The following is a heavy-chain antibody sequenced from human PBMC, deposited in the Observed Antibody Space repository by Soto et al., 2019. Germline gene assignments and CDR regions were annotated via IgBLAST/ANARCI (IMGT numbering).Heavy chain of an antibody. D-gene: IGHD2-2*03. CDR3: ARGVDIVVVPAAPADAFDI. V-gene: IGHV1-69*02. J-gene: IGHJ3*02. CDR1: GGTFSSYT. Sequence: SVKVPCKASGGTFSSYTISWVRQAPGQGLEWMGRIIPILGIANYAQKFQGRVTITADKSTSTAYMELSSLRSEDTAVYYCARGVDIVVVPAAPADAFDIWGQGTMDTVSS. CDR2: IIPILGIA.